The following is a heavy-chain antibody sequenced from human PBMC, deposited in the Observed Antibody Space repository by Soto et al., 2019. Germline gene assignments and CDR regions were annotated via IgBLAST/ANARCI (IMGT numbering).Heavy chain of an antibody. D-gene: IGHD3-10*01. CDR2: VAASGST. V-gene: IGHV4-4*07. CDR1: GGSISGFF. J-gene: IGHJ6*02. Sequence: SETLSLTCTVSGGSISGFFWTWVRQPPGMPLEGLGHVAASGSTAYNPSLRSRLSLSLDVSKNRFSLELTSVTAADTATYFCERGGSTPYYYGMDVWGQGTTVTVSS. CDR3: ERGGSTPYYYGMDV.